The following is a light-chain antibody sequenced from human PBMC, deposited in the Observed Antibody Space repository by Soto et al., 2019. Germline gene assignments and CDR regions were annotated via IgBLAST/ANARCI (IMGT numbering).Light chain of an antibody. CDR3: HQYNSWPRGT. Sequence: EIVLTQSPGTLSLSPGERATLSCRASQSVSSSYLAWYQQKPGQAPRLLIYGASNRATGIPDRFSGSRSGTDFTLTISSLQSEDSAVYYCHQYNSWPRGTFGPGTKVEIK. V-gene: IGKV3-20*01. J-gene: IGKJ3*01. CDR1: QSVSSSY. CDR2: GAS.